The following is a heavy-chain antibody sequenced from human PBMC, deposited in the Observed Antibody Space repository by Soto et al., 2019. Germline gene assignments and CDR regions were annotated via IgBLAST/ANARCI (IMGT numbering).Heavy chain of an antibody. J-gene: IGHJ4*02. CDR2: ISWNSGSI. Sequence: EVQLVESGGGLVQPGRSLRLSCAASGFTFDDYAMHWVRQAPGKGLEWVSGISWNSGSIGYADSVKGRLTISRDNAKNSLYLQMNSLRAEDTALYYCAKDLGIAVAGGAPVVWGQGTLVTVSS. CDR3: AKDLGIAVAGGAPVV. CDR1: GFTFDDYA. V-gene: IGHV3-9*01. D-gene: IGHD6-19*01.